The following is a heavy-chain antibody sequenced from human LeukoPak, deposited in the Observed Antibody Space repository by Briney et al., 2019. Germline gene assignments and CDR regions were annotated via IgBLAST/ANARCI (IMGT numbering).Heavy chain of an antibody. D-gene: IGHD5-12*01. CDR2: IRSKAYGGTT. Sequence: GGSLRLSCAASGFTFSNAWMSWVRQAPGKGLEWVGFIRSKAYGGTTEYAASVKGRFTISRDDSKSIAYLQMNSLKTEDTAVYYCTRATIGIYYFGYWGQGTLVTVSS. V-gene: IGHV3-49*04. J-gene: IGHJ4*02. CDR3: TRATIGIYYFGY. CDR1: GFTFSNAW.